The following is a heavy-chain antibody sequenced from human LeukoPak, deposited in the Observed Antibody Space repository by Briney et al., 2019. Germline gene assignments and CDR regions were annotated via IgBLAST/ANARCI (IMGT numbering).Heavy chain of an antibody. J-gene: IGHJ5*02. D-gene: IGHD2-15*01. V-gene: IGHV3-7*01. CDR3: ARATVVVVTNWFDP. CDR1: GFTFSRYW. Sequence: GGSLRLSCVASGFTFSRYWMKWVRQAPGKGLEWVANIKPDGSEKYYVDSVKGRFTISRDNAKNSLYLQMNSLRAEDTAVYYCARATVVVVTNWFDPWGQGTLVTVSS. CDR2: IKPDGSEK.